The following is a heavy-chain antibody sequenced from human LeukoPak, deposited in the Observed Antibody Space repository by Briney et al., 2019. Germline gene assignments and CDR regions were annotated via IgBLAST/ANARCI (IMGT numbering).Heavy chain of an antibody. CDR3: ARMGGRELPDIDY. CDR2: INAGNGNT. V-gene: IGHV1-3*01. CDR1: GYTFTNYA. J-gene: IGHJ4*02. D-gene: IGHD1-26*01. Sequence: ASAKVSCKASGYTFTNYAMHWVRQAPGQRLEWMGWINAGNGNTRYSQNFQGRVTITRDTSASTAYMELSSLRSEDTAVYYCARMGGRELPDIDYWGQGTLVTVFS.